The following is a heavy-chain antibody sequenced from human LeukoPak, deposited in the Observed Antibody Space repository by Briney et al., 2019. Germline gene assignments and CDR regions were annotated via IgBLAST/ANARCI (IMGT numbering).Heavy chain of an antibody. D-gene: IGHD5-12*01. CDR3: ARVRLSSGYDYPRDY. CDR1: GYTFTSYG. J-gene: IGHJ4*02. CDR2: ISAYNGNT. V-gene: IGHV1-18*01. Sequence: ASVKVSFKASGYTFTSYGISWVRQAPGQGLEWMGWISAYNGNTNYAQKLQGRVTMTTDTSTSTAYMELRSLRSDDTAVYYCARVRLSSGYDYPRDYWGQGTLVTVPS.